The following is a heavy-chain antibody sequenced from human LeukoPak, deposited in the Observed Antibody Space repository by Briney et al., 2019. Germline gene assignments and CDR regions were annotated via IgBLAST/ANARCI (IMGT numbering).Heavy chain of an antibody. CDR2: ISSSSNYI. Sequence: PGGSLRLSCAASGLTFSSYSMNWVRQAPGKGLEWVSSISSSSNYIYYADSVKGRFTISRDNAKNSLYLQMNSLRAEDTAVYYCARVPHAMVRGVIITEFYFDYWGQGTLVTVSS. V-gene: IGHV3-21*01. CDR1: GLTFSSYS. CDR3: ARVPHAMVRGVIITEFYFDY. D-gene: IGHD3-10*01. J-gene: IGHJ4*02.